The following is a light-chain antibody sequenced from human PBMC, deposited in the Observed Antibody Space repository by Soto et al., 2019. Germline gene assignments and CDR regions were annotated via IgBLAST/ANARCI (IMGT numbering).Light chain of an antibody. CDR3: SSYAPNRAAA. CDR2: EVS. CDR1: RSDVGSYNL. J-gene: IGLJ2*01. V-gene: IGLV2-23*02. Sequence: QYALTQPASVSGSPGQSITIYCTGTRSDVGSYNLVSWYQQHPGKAPKLILYEVSKWPSGISNRFAGSKSGNTASLTISGLQAEDEAEYYCSSYAPNRAAAFGGGTKLTVL.